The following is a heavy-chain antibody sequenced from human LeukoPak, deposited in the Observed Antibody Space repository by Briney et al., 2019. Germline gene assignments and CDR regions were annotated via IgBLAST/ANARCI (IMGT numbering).Heavy chain of an antibody. CDR1: GGSISSSSYY. J-gene: IGHJ4*02. CDR2: VSYSGST. CDR3: AKHYMGSSYNRGLDY. V-gene: IGHV4-39*01. D-gene: IGHD3-10*01. Sequence: PSETLSLTCTVSGGSISSSSYYWGWIRQPPGKGLEWIGSVSYSGSTYHNPSLESRVTISVDTSKNQFSLKLSSVTAADTAIYYCAKHYMGSSYNRGLDYWGQGTLVTVSS.